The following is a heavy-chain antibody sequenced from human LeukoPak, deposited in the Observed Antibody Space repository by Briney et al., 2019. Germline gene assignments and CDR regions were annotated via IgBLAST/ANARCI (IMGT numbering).Heavy chain of an antibody. Sequence: GGSLRLSCEASGFTFSSYAMHWVRQAPGKGLEYVSAISNNGGTTYYANSVRGRFTISRDNSKNTLYLQMGSLRAEDKAVYYCARVNGSGSYYDYWGQGTLVTVSS. V-gene: IGHV3-64*01. CDR1: GFTFSSYA. D-gene: IGHD3-10*01. J-gene: IGHJ4*02. CDR2: ISNNGGTT. CDR3: ARVNGSGSYYDY.